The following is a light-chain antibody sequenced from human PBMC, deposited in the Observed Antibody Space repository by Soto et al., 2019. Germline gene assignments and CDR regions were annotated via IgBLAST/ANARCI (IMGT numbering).Light chain of an antibody. CDR3: QQYNNWPPLT. CDR1: QSVNSN. CDR2: GAS. J-gene: IGKJ4*01. Sequence: EIVMTQSPATLSVSPGERATLSCRASQSVNSNLAWYQQKPGQAPRLLIYGASTRATGVPVRFSGSGSGTEFTLTISSLQSEDLAVYYCQQYNNWPPLTFGRGTKVEIK. V-gene: IGKV3-15*01.